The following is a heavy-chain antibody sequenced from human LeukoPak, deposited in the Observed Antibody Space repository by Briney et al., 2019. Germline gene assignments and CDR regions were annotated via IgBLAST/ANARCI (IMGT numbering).Heavy chain of an antibody. CDR2: ISVGGTI. D-gene: IGHD2-2*01. V-gene: IGHV3-48*03. Sequence: GGSLRLSCAASGFIFTDYEMNWVRQAPGKGLEWISYISVGGTIYYADSVKGRFTISRDNAKNSLHLQMNNLRAEDTAVYYCTREPATHFDSWGQGVLVTVSS. CDR1: GFIFTDYE. J-gene: IGHJ4*02. CDR3: TREPATHFDS.